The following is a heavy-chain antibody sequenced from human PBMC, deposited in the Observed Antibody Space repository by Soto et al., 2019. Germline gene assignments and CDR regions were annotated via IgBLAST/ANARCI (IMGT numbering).Heavy chain of an antibody. Sequence: PGGSLRLSCAASGFTFSSYWMHWVRQAPGKGLVWVSRINSDGSSTSYADSVKGRFTISRDNAKNTLYLQMNSLRAEDTAVYYCAREGYYCSGGSCYFRAYYYFYMDVGGKGTTVTVSS. J-gene: IGHJ6*03. CDR1: GFTFSSYW. V-gene: IGHV3-74*01. D-gene: IGHD2-15*01. CDR2: INSDGSST. CDR3: AREGYYCSGGSCYFRAYYYFYMDV.